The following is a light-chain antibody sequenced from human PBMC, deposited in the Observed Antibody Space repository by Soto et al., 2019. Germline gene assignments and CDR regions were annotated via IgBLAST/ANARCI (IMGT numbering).Light chain of an antibody. CDR2: EVT. J-gene: IGLJ3*02. V-gene: IGLV2-8*01. Sequence: QSVLTQPPSASGSPGQSVTISCTGTSSDGGGYNYVSWYQQYPGRAPKLMIYEVTKRPSGVPDRFSGSKSGNTASLTVSGLQAADEADYYCSSYAASNNFYFVFGGGTKLTVL. CDR1: SSDGGGYNY. CDR3: SSYAASNNFYFV.